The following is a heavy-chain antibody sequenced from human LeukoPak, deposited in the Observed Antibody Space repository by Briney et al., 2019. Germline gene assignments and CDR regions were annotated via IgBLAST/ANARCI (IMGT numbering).Heavy chain of an antibody. CDR2: IIPIFGTA. D-gene: IGHD6-13*01. CDR3: ARGRCSWYRAFDI. Sequence: GSSVKVSCKASGGTFSSYAISWVRQAPGQGLEWMGGIIPIFGTASYAQKFQGRVTITTDESTSTAYMELSSLRSEDTAVYYCARGRCSWYRAFDIWGQGTMVTVSS. J-gene: IGHJ3*02. V-gene: IGHV1-69*05. CDR1: GGTFSSYA.